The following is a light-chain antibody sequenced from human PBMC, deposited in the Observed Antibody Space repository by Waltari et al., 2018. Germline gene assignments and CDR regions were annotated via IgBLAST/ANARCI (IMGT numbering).Light chain of an antibody. CDR1: SSNIGAGYD. CDR2: GNS. CDR3: QSYDSSLSGYV. J-gene: IGLJ1*01. V-gene: IGLV1-40*01. Sequence: QSVLTQPPSVSGAPGQRVTISCTGSSSNIGAGYDVHWYQQLPGTAPKLLIYGNSSRPSGLPDRFAGSRSGTSASLAITGLQAEDEADYYCQSYDSSLSGYVFGTGTKVTVL.